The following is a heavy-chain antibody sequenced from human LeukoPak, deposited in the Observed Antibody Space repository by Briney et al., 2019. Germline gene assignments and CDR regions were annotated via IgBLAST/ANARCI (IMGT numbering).Heavy chain of an antibody. CDR1: GYRFTSYW. Sequence: GESLKISCKGSGYRFTSYWIGWVRQMPGKGLEWMGIINPGDSDTRYSPSFQGQVTISADKSISTAYLQWSSLKASDTAMYYCARHPDCTRTSCYVDYYGMDVWGQGTTVTVSS. D-gene: IGHD2-2*01. V-gene: IGHV5-51*01. CDR3: ARHPDCTRTSCYVDYYGMDV. CDR2: INPGDSDT. J-gene: IGHJ6*02.